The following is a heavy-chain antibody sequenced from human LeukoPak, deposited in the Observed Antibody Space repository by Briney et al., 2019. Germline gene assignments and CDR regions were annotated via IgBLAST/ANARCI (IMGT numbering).Heavy chain of an antibody. D-gene: IGHD3-22*01. CDR1: GFTFDDYA. CDR2: ISWNSGSI. CDR3: AKDKGSGYYYDSSGYSTSGYYYGMDV. J-gene: IGHJ6*02. V-gene: IGHV3-9*01. Sequence: GGSLRLSCAASGFTFDDYAMPWVRHAPGKGLEWVSGISWNSGSIGYADSVKGRFTISRDNAKNSLYLQMNSLRAEDTALYYCAKDKGSGYYYDSSGYSTSGYYYGMDVWGQGTTVTVSS.